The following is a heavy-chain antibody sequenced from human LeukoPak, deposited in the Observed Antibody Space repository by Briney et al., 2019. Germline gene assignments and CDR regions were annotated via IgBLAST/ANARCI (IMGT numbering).Heavy chain of an antibody. CDR2: IYYSGST. Sequence: KPSETLSLTCTVSGGSISSSSYYWGWIRQPPGKGLEWIGSIYYSGSTYYNPSLKSRVTISVDTSKNQFSLKLSSVAAADTAVYYCARVGVVVPAAPTWGQGTLVTVSS. D-gene: IGHD2-2*01. CDR1: GGSISSSSYY. CDR3: ARVGVVVPAAPT. V-gene: IGHV4-39*07. J-gene: IGHJ4*02.